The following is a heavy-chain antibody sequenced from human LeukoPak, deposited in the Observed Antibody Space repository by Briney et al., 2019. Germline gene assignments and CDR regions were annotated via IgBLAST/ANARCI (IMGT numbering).Heavy chain of an antibody. V-gene: IGHV1-18*01. CDR2: ISAYNGNT. CDR1: GYTFTSYG. D-gene: IGHD6-13*01. J-gene: IGHJ5*02. Sequence: ASVKVSCKASGYTFTSYGISWVQQAPGQGLEWMGWISAYNGNTNYAQKLQGRVTMTTDTSTSTAYMELRSLRSDDTAVYYCARRIAAAGNNWFDPWGQGTLVTVSS. CDR3: ARRIAAAGNNWFDP.